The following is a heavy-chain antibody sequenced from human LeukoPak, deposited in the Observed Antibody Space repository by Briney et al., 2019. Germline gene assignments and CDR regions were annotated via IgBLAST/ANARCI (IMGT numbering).Heavy chain of an antibody. Sequence: ASVKVSCKASGYTFTRYGISWVRQAPGQGLEWVGWINPNNGDTNFVQKLQGRVTMTTDTSTSTAYMELRSLRSDDTAVYYCARVGFDSSGRHRYAFDFRGQGTMVTVSS. D-gene: IGHD3-22*01. CDR1: GYTFTRYG. V-gene: IGHV1-18*01. CDR3: ARVGFDSSGRHRYAFDF. CDR2: INPNNGDT. J-gene: IGHJ3*01.